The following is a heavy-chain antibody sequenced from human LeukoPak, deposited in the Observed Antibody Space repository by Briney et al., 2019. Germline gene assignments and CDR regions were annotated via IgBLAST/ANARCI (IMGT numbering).Heavy chain of an antibody. CDR2: IYYSGST. D-gene: IGHD6-6*01. Sequence: NPSETLSLTCTVSGASISSYYWSWLRQPPGRGLEWFGYIYYSGSTNYNPSLKSRVTISVDTSKNQFSLKLSSVTAADTAVYYCARVGVHLPEYSSSSTWFDPWGQGTLVTVSS. V-gene: IGHV4-59*01. CDR1: GASISSYY. J-gene: IGHJ5*02. CDR3: ARVGVHLPEYSSSSTWFDP.